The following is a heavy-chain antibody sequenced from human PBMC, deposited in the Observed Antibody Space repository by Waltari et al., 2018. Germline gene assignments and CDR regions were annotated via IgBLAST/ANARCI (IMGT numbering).Heavy chain of an antibody. Sequence: EVQLLESGGGLVQPGGSLRLSCAASGFTFNNYAMNWVRQAPGKGLAWVSGISDSGGSTYYADSVKGRFTISRDTSKNTLYLQMNSLRVEDTAVYYCARIFANWGQGTLVTVSS. V-gene: IGHV3-23*01. CDR1: GFTFNNYA. J-gene: IGHJ4*02. CDR3: ARIFAN. D-gene: IGHD2-15*01. CDR2: ISDSGGST.